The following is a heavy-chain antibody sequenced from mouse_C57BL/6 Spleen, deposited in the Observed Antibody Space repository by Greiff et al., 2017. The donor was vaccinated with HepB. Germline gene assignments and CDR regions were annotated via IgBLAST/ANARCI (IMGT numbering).Heavy chain of an antibody. CDR3: ARYEDGSYAMDY. CDR1: GYTFTSYW. Sequence: QVQLQQPGAELVKPGASVKLSCKASGYTFTSYWMQWVKQRPGQGLEWIGEIDPSDSYTNYNQKFKGKATLTVDKSSSTAYMQLSSLTSEDSAVYYCARYEDGSYAMDYWGQGTSVTVSS. J-gene: IGHJ4*01. V-gene: IGHV1-50*01. D-gene: IGHD2-3*01. CDR2: IDPSDSYT.